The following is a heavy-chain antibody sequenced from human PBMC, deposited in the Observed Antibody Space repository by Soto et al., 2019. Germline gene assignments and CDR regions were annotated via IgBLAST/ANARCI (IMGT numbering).Heavy chain of an antibody. D-gene: IGHD3-10*01. CDR3: ARDLRITMFRGEKHNWFDP. CDR1: VYTFTSYY. V-gene: IGHV1-46*01. Sequence: QVQLVQSGAEVKKPGASVKVSCKASVYTFTSYYMHWVRQAPGQGLEWMVIINPSGGSTSYAQKFQGRVTMTRDTSTSTVYMELSSLRSEETAVYYCARDLRITMFRGEKHNWFDPWGQGTLVNVSS. CDR2: INPSGGST. J-gene: IGHJ5*02.